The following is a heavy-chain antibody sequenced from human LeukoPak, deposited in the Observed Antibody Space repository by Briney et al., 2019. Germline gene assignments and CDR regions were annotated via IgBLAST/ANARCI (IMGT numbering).Heavy chain of an antibody. D-gene: IGHD3-10*01. Sequence: GSLRLSCAASGFTLSTYWMHWVRQPPGKGLEWIGEINHSGSTNYNPSLKSRVTISVDTSKNQFSLKLSSVTAADTAVYYCASRLWFGERRLDPWGQGTLVTVSS. CDR3: ASRLWFGERRLDP. CDR2: INHSGST. J-gene: IGHJ5*02. CDR1: GFTLSTYW. V-gene: IGHV4-34*01.